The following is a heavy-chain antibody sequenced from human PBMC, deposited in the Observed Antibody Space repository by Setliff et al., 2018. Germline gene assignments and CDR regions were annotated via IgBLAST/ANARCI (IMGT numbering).Heavy chain of an antibody. CDR1: GIVFSNYN. Sequence: PGESLRLSCGVSGIVFSNYNMNWVRQAPGKGLEWVSSISATGADNYNKYADSVKGRFTISRDNANNLLYLQMNSLRADDTAVYYCAGSRARIPFLESWGQGTLVTVSS. J-gene: IGHJ4*02. CDR3: AGSRARIPFLES. D-gene: IGHD2-2*01. CDR2: ISATGADNYN. V-gene: IGHV3-21*06.